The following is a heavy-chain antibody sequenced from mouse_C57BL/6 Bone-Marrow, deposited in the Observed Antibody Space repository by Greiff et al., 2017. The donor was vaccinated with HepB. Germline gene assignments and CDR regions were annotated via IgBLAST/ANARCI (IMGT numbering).Heavy chain of an antibody. D-gene: IGHD3-2*02. CDR3: TRVPLDSSGTGFAY. CDR2: ISSGGDYI. CDR1: GFTFSSYA. Sequence: DVHLVESGEGLVKPGGSLKLSCAASGFTFSSYAMSWVRQTPEKRLEWVAYISSGGDYIYYADTVKGRFTISRDNARNTLYLQMSSLKSEDTAMYYCTRVPLDSSGTGFAYWGQGTLVTVSA. J-gene: IGHJ3*01. V-gene: IGHV5-9-1*02.